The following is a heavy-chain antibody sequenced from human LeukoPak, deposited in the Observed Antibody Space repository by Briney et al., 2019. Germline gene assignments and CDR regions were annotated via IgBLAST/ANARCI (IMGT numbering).Heavy chain of an antibody. V-gene: IGHV1-46*01. D-gene: IGHD2-21*01. Sequence: ASVKVSCKASGYTFTSYYMHWVRQAPGQGLEWMGMINPSGGSTSYAQKLQGRVTMTRDTSTSTVYMELSSLRSEDTAVYYCARRSRLPTTPFDYWGQGTLVTVSS. J-gene: IGHJ4*02. CDR3: ARRSRLPTTPFDY. CDR2: INPSGGST. CDR1: GYTFTSYY.